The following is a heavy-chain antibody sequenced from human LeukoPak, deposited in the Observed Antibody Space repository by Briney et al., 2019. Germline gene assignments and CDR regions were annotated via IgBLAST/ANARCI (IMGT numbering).Heavy chain of an antibody. CDR2: MNPNSGNT. D-gene: IGHD2-2*01. V-gene: IGHV1-8*01. J-gene: IGHJ6*03. CDR3: VVVPAATNYYYYYMDV. CDR1: GYTFTSYD. Sequence: ASVKVSCKASGYTFTSYDINWVRQATGQGLEWMGWMNPNSGNTGYAQKFQGRVTMTRNTSISTAYMELSSLRSEDTAVYYCVVVPAATNYYYYYMDVWGKGTTVTISS.